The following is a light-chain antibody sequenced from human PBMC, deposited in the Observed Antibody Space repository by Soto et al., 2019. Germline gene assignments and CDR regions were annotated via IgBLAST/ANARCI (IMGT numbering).Light chain of an antibody. Sequence: QSVLTQPPSVSGAPGQRVTISCTGSSSNIGAGYDVHWYQHLPGAAPKLLIYDNNDRPSGIPDRFSGSRSGTSASLALAGLQAEDEADYYCQSYDSSLSAYVFGAGTKLTVL. J-gene: IGLJ1*01. CDR2: DNN. CDR1: SSNIGAGYD. V-gene: IGLV1-40*01. CDR3: QSYDSSLSAYV.